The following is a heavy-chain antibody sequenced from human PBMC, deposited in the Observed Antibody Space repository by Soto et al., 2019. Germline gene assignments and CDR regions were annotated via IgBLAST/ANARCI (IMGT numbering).Heavy chain of an antibody. V-gene: IGHV1-18*01. D-gene: IGHD1-26*01. Sequence: ASVKVSCKASGYTFSSYHISWVRQAPGQGLEWMGWISAYNGNTNYAQKLQGRVTMTTDTSTSTAYMELRSLRTDDTAVYYCARKPKSPVGQPLWGQGTLVTVSS. CDR3: ARKPKSPVGQPL. CDR1: GYTFSSYH. CDR2: ISAYNGNT. J-gene: IGHJ4*02.